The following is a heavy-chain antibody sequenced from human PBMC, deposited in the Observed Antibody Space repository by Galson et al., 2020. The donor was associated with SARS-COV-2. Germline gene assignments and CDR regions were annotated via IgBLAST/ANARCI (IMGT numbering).Heavy chain of an antibody. Sequence: SETLSLTCAVYGGSFSGYSWTWISQAPGKGLEWVDEINFGVDPKYSPSLRKRVTLSVDTPKHQFSLKLRSVSAADTALYYGTRGRQGVVPSPVLGLGPFYSYYYMDVWGRGTTVTVSS. D-gene: IGHD3-16*01. CDR2: INFGVDP. CDR1: GGSFSGYS. V-gene: IGHV4-34*01. CDR3: TRGRQGVVPSPVLGLGPFYSYYYMDV. J-gene: IGHJ6*03.